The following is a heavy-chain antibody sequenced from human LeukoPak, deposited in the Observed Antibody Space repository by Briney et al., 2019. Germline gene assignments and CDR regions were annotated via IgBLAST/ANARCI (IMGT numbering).Heavy chain of an antibody. CDR3: AREGRGYSYGQVESWFDP. CDR2: IIPIFGTA. Sequence: ASVKVSCKASGGTFSSYAISWVRQAPGQGLEWMGGIIPIFGTANYARKFQGRVTITTDESTSTAYMELSSLRSEDTAVYYCAREGRGYSYGQVESWFDPWGQGTLVTVSS. D-gene: IGHD5-18*01. J-gene: IGHJ5*02. V-gene: IGHV1-69*05. CDR1: GGTFSSYA.